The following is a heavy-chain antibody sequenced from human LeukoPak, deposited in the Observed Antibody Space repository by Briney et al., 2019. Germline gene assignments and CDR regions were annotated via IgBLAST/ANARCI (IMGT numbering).Heavy chain of an antibody. D-gene: IGHD2-8*02. Sequence: ASVKVSCKAFGYTFSSYYMHWVRQAPGQGLEWMGIINPSGGSTSYAQKFQGRVTMTRDMSTSTVYMELSSLRSEDTAVYYCASTEELGTFDIWGQGTMVTVSS. V-gene: IGHV1-46*01. CDR3: ASTEELGTFDI. CDR1: GYTFSSYY. J-gene: IGHJ3*02. CDR2: INPSGGST.